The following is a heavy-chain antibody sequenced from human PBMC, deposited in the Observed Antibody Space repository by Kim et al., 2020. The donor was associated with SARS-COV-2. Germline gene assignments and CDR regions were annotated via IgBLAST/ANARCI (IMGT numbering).Heavy chain of an antibody. CDR3: ARGRYSSGWPLRYIFDY. D-gene: IGHD6-19*01. CDR2: INHSGST. J-gene: IGHJ4*01. V-gene: IGHV4-34*01. CDR1: GGSFSGYY. Sequence: SETLSLTCAVYGGSFSGYYWSWIRQPPGKGLEWIGEINHSGSTNYNPSLKSRVTISVDTSKNQFSLKLSSVTAADTAVYYCARGRYSSGWPLRYIFDYWG.